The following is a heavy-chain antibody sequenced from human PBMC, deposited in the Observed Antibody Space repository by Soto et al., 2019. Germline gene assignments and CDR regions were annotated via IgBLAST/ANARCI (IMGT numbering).Heavy chain of an antibody. V-gene: IGHV4-59*01. CDR3: ARFKVGGNWFDP. CDR2: IYYSGST. J-gene: IGHJ5*02. D-gene: IGHD2-15*01. CDR1: GGSISSYY. Sequence: SETLSLTCTVSGGSISSYYWSWIRQPPGKGLEWIGYIYYSGSTNYNPSLKSRVTITVDTSKNQFSLKLSSVTAADTAVYYCARFKVGGNWFDPWGQGTLVTVSS.